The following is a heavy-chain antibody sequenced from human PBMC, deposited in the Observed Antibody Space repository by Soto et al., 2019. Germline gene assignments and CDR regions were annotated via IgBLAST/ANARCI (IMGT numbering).Heavy chain of an antibody. J-gene: IGHJ5*02. V-gene: IGHV3-23*01. CDR1: GFAFSTYA. CDR2: VSGSGDTT. D-gene: IGHD4-17*01. CDR3: AKYKVGRSLAATSRNWLDP. Sequence: EVQRLESGGGLAQRGGSLRLSCAASGFAFSTYAMNWVRQAPGKALERISTVSGSGDTTFYADSVKGRFTISRNNSNNTLFLQMNSHRTEDAAEYFCAKYKVGRSLAATSRNWLDPWGQGHLVTVSS.